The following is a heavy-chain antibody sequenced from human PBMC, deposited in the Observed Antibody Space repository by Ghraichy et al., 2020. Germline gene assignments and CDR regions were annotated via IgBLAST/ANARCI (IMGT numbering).Heavy chain of an antibody. Sequence: LSLTCAASVFTFSNYAMNWVRQAPGKGLEWVSGIRGSGENTYYVDSVKGRFTISRDNSKNTLYLQMKSLRVEDTAVYYCAKGNGINHYNWLDPWGQGTLVTVSS. CDR3: AKGNGINHYNWLDP. D-gene: IGHD2-8*01. V-gene: IGHV3-23*01. CDR2: IRGSGENT. CDR1: VFTFSNYA. J-gene: IGHJ5*02.